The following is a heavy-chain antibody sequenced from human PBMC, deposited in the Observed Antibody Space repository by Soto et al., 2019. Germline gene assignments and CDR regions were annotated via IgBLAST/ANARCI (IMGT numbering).Heavy chain of an antibody. Sequence: GGSLRLSCAASGFTFSSYWMSWVRQAPGKGLEWVANIKQDGSEKYYVDSVKGRFTISRDNAKNSLYLQMNSLRAEDTAVYYCARDRKQPRYYYYYGMDVWGQGTTVTVSS. CDR2: IKQDGSEK. CDR1: GFTFSSYW. D-gene: IGHD6-13*01. J-gene: IGHJ6*02. V-gene: IGHV3-7*01. CDR3: ARDRKQPRYYYYYGMDV.